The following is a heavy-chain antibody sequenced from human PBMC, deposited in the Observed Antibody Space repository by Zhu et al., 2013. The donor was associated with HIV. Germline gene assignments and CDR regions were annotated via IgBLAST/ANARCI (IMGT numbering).Heavy chain of an antibody. CDR1: GGSFSGYY. CDR3: ARGSDYGGKGFDY. V-gene: IGHV4-34*01. CDR2: INHSGST. J-gene: IGHJ4*02. D-gene: IGHD4-17*01. Sequence: QVQLQQWGAGLLKPSETLSLTCAVYGGSFSGYYWSWIRQPPGKGLEWIGEINHSGSTNYNPSLKSRVTISVDTSKNQFSLKLSSVTAADTAVYYCARGSDYGGKGFDYWGQGTLVTVSS.